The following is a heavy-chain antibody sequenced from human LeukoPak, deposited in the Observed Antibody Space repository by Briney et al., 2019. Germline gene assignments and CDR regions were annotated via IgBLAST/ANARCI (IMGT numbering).Heavy chain of an antibody. CDR1: GYTFTSYG. Sequence: GASVKVSCKASGYTFTSYGIRWVRQAPGQGLEWMGWISAYNGNTNYAQKLQGRVTMTTDTSTSTAYMELRSLRSDDTAVYYCARDAERITIFGVATDAFDIWGQGTMVTVSS. V-gene: IGHV1-18*01. D-gene: IGHD3-3*01. J-gene: IGHJ3*02. CDR3: ARDAERITIFGVATDAFDI. CDR2: ISAYNGNT.